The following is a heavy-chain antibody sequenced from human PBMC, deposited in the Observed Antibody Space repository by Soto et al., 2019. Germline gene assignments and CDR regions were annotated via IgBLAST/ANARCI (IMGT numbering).Heavy chain of an antibody. CDR1: GGSISSSIYY. CDR3: ARHIYTNGAGWNYADFDY. CDR2: IYYSGST. Sequence: SETLSLTCTVSGGSISSSIYYWGWIRQPPGKGLEWIGSIYYSGSTYYNPSLKSRVTISVDTSKNQFSLKLSSVTAADTAVYYCARHIYTNGAGWNYADFDYWGQGTLVTVSS. V-gene: IGHV4-39*01. D-gene: IGHD1-7*01. J-gene: IGHJ4*02.